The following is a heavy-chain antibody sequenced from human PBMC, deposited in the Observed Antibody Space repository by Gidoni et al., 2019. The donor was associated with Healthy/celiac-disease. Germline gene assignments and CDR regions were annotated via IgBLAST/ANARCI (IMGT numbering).Heavy chain of an antibody. CDR2: IRSKANSYAT. D-gene: IGHD3-10*01. V-gene: IGHV3-73*01. CDR1: GFTFSGPA. J-gene: IGHJ4*02. CDR3: TYHYYYGSGSYGDY. Sequence: EVQLVASGGGLVQPGGSLKLSCAASGFTFSGPAMHWVRQASGKGLGLVGRIRSKANSYATAYAASVKGRFTISRDDSKNTAYLQMNSLKTEDTAVYYCTYHYYYGSGSYGDYWGQGTLVTVSS.